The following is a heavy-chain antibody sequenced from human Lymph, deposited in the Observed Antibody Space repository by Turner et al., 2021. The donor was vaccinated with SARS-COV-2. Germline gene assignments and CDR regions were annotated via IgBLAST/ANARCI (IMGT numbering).Heavy chain of an antibody. Sequence: QVQLVQSGSEVKKPGASVKVSCTVSGYTLTELSIHWVRQAPGKGLEWRGGFDPEDGETIYAQKFQGRVTMTEDTSTDTAYRELSSLRSEDTAVYYCATLKSNWKILTGRDYVDFWGQGTLVTVSS. D-gene: IGHD1-1*01. CDR3: ATLKSNWKILTGRDYVDF. V-gene: IGHV1-24*01. CDR2: FDPEDGET. J-gene: IGHJ4*02. CDR1: GYTLTELS.